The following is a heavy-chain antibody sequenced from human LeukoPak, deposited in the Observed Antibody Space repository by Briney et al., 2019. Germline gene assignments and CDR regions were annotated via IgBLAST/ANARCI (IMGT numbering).Heavy chain of an antibody. Sequence: GGSLRLSCAASRFTFSRYWMSWVRQAPGKGLEWVANIKEDGSEKYYVDSVKGRFTISRDNAKNSLYLQMNSLRAEDTAVYYCAREGFYGGSYYSGDAFDIWGQGTMVTVSS. D-gene: IGHD1-26*01. CDR3: AREGFYGGSYYSGDAFDI. CDR1: RFTFSRYW. CDR2: IKEDGSEK. V-gene: IGHV3-7*03. J-gene: IGHJ3*02.